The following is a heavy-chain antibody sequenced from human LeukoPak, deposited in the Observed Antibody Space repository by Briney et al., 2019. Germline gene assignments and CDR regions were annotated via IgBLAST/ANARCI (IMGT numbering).Heavy chain of an antibody. J-gene: IGHJ4*02. CDR2: IWYDGSNK. Sequence: GGSLRLSCAASGFTFSSYGMHWVRQAPGKGLEWVAVIWYDGSNKYYADSVKGRFTISRDNSKNTLYLQMNSLRAEDTAVYYCAKGRSTWYFDYWGQGTLVTVSS. V-gene: IGHV3-33*06. D-gene: IGHD6-13*01. CDR3: AKGRSTWYFDY. CDR1: GFTFSSYG.